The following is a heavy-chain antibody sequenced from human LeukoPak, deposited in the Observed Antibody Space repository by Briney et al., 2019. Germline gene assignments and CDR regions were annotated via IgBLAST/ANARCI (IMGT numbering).Heavy chain of an antibody. CDR3: TWMATVRTVDF. Sequence: GGSLRLSCIVSGLVFNDAWMSWVRQAPGKGLEWVGRITSGGATDYAAPVKGRFIISRDNSKGTFYLQMNSLKTADTAMYYCTWMATVRTVDFWGQGTLVIVSS. J-gene: IGHJ4*02. CDR2: ITSGGAT. CDR1: GLVFNDAW. D-gene: IGHD4-17*01. V-gene: IGHV3-15*01.